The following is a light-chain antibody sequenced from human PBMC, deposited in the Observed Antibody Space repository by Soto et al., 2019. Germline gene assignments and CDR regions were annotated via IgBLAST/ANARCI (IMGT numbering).Light chain of an antibody. Sequence: QSALTQPPSASGTPGQRVTISCSGSAPNIGSNTVNWYQQLPGTAPKLLIYGNSNRPSGVPDRFSGSKSGTSASLAITGLQAEDEADYYCQSYDSSLSGFYVFGTGTKVTVL. V-gene: IGLV1-40*01. CDR2: GNS. J-gene: IGLJ1*01. CDR1: APNIGSNT. CDR3: QSYDSSLSGFYV.